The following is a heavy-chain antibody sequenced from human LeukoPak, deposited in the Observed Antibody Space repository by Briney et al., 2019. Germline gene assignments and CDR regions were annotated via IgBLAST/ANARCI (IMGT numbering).Heavy chain of an antibody. V-gene: IGHV3-48*03. Sequence: PGGSLRLSCAASGFTFSSYEMNWVRQAAGKGLDWVSYISSSCSTIYYVGSVKGRSTTSRDNAKNSLYLKMNSLRAEDTAVYYCARDQDYGDSVDYWGQGTLVTVSS. J-gene: IGHJ4*02. D-gene: IGHD4-17*01. CDR3: ARDQDYGDSVDY. CDR1: GFTFSSYE. CDR2: ISSSCSTI.